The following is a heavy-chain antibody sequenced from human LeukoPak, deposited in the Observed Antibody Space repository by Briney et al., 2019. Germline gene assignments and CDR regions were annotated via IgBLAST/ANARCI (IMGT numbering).Heavy chain of an antibody. CDR3: ASLRYSGSYHDAFDI. CDR1: GFTFSIYG. CDR2: IWYDGSNK. V-gene: IGHV3-33*01. J-gene: IGHJ3*02. D-gene: IGHD1-26*01. Sequence: GGSLRLSCAASGFTFSIYGMHWVRQAPGKGLEWVAVIWYDGSNKYYADSVKGRFTISRDNSKNTLYLQMNSLRAEDTAVYYCASLRYSGSYHDAFDIWGQGTMVTVSS.